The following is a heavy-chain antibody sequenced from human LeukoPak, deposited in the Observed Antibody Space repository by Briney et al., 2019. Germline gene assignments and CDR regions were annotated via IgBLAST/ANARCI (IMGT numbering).Heavy chain of an antibody. V-gene: IGHV1-2*06. J-gene: IGHJ4*02. CDR2: INLSTGGT. D-gene: IGHD3-3*01. CDR1: GYTFSGYY. Sequence: ASVKVSCKASGYTFSGYYIHWVRQAPGQGLEWMGRINLSTGGTNYAQIFQGRVSMTRDTSISTVYMELSRLRSDDTAVYYCATRDPAEGFLQWLPDCWGQGTLVTVSA. CDR3: ATRDPAEGFLQWLPDC.